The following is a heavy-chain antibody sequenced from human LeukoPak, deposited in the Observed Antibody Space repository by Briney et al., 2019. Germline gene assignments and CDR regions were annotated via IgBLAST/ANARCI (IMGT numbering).Heavy chain of an antibody. CDR1: GFTFSSYA. J-gene: IGHJ4*02. D-gene: IGHD3-22*01. CDR2: ISGSGGST. V-gene: IGHV3-23*01. Sequence: GGSLRLSCAASGFTFSSYAMSLVRQAPGKGLEWVSAISGSGGSTYYADSVKGRFTISRDNSKNTLYLQMNSLRAEDTAVYYCAKVGNYYDSSGYYSQMDYWGQGTLVTVSS. CDR3: AKVGNYYDSSGYYSQMDY.